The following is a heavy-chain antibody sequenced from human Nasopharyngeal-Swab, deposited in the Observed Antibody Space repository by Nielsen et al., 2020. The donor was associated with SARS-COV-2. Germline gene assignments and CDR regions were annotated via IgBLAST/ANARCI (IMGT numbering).Heavy chain of an antibody. Sequence: KVSCKGSGYSFISYWIGWVRQMPGKGPEWMGIINPGDSDTKYSPSFQGQVTISADRSISTAYLQWRSLKASDTAMHYCARHSAIFGVPNAFNVWGQGTMVTVSS. CDR1: GYSFISYW. V-gene: IGHV5-51*01. J-gene: IGHJ3*01. CDR3: ARHSAIFGVPNAFNV. CDR2: INPGDSDT. D-gene: IGHD3-3*01.